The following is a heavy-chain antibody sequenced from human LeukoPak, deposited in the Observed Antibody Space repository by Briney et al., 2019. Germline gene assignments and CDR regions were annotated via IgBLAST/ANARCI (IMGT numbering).Heavy chain of an antibody. CDR1: GYTLTELS. V-gene: IGHV1-24*01. D-gene: IGHD5-12*01. CDR2: FDPEDGET. Sequence: ASVKVSCKVSGYTLTELSMHWVRQAPGKGLEWMGGFDPEDGETIYAQKFQGRVTMTRDTSTNTVYMELSSLRSEDTAVYYCARSLRSNWFDPWGQGTLVTVSS. CDR3: ARSLRSNWFDP. J-gene: IGHJ5*02.